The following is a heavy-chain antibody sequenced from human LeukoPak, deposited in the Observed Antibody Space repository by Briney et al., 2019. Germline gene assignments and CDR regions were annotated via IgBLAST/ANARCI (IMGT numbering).Heavy chain of an antibody. CDR2: IRSKANSYAP. V-gene: IGHV3-73*01. CDR3: TPSLYDILTGSDY. CDR1: GFTFSGSA. J-gene: IGHJ4*02. Sequence: GGSLKLSCAASGFTFSGSAMHWVRQASGKGLEWVGRIRSKANSYAPAYAASVKGRFTISRDDSKNTAYLQMNSLKTEDTAVYYCTPSLYDILTGSDYWGQGTLVTVSS. D-gene: IGHD3-9*01.